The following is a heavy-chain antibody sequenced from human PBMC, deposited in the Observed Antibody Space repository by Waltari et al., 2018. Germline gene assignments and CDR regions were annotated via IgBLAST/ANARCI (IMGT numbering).Heavy chain of an antibody. CDR1: GLTFSRFA. CDR2: INDRGDIT. J-gene: IGHJ4*02. CDR3: ATRNYLDS. V-gene: IGHV3-23*01. Sequence: EMQLLVSGGGLVQPGGSLRPPCAASGLTFSRFAMNWVRQAPGKGLEWVSIINDRGDITNTADSLKGRFTVSRDNSRDTLYLHMNNLTAEDTAVYYCATRNYLDSWGRGALVTVSS.